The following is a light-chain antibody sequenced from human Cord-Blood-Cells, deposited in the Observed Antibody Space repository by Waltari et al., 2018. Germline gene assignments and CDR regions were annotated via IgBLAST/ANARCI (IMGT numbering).Light chain of an antibody. CDR1: QSISSR. Sequence: DIQMTQSPSTLSASVGDRLTITCRASQSISSRLAWYQQKPVKAPKLLIYKASSLESGVPSRFSGSGSGTEFTLTISSLQPDDFATYYCQQYNSYTFGQGTKLEIK. CDR2: KAS. J-gene: IGKJ2*01. CDR3: QQYNSYT. V-gene: IGKV1-5*03.